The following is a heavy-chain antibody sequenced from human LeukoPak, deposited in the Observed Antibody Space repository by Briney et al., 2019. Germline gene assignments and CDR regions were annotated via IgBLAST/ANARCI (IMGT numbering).Heavy chain of an antibody. D-gene: IGHD6-6*01. CDR2: IYPGDSDT. Sequence: GESLKISCQGSGYRFTNHWIAWVRQMPGKGLEWMGIIYPGDSDTRYSPSFQGQVTISADKSISTAYLQWSSLKASDTAMYYCARRHPYSSSIDYWGQGTLVTVSS. CDR1: GYRFTNHW. V-gene: IGHV5-51*01. CDR3: ARRHPYSSSIDY. J-gene: IGHJ4*02.